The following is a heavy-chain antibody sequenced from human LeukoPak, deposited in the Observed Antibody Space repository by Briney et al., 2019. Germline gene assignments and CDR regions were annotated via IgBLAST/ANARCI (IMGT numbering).Heavy chain of an antibody. CDR1: GGSISSYY. CDR3: ARESTGLVWFDP. V-gene: IGHV4-59*01. D-gene: IGHD3-16*02. Sequence: SETLSLNCTVSGGSISSYYWSWLRQPPGKGLECIGYIYYSGSTNYNPSLKSRVTISVDTSKNQFSLKLSSVTAADTAVYYCARESTGLVWFDPWGQGTLVTVSS. CDR2: IYYSGST. J-gene: IGHJ5*02.